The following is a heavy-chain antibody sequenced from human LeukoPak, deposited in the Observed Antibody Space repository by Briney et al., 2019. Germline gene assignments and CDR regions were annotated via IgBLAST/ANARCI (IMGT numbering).Heavy chain of an antibody. CDR1: GFTFDDYA. CDR3: AKDMVLGATHTDPSFDY. CDR2: ISYDGSNK. D-gene: IGHD2-8*01. J-gene: IGHJ4*02. Sequence: PGGSLRLSCAASGFTFDDYAMHWVRQAPGKGLEWVAVISYDGSNKYYADSVKGRFTISRDNSKNTLYLQMNSLRAEDTAVYYCAKDMVLGATHTDPSFDYWGQGTLVTVSS. V-gene: IGHV3-30*18.